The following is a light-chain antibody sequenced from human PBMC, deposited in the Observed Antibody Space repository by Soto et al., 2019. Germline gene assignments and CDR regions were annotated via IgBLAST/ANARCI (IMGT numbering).Light chain of an antibody. CDR2: DAS. J-gene: IGKJ3*01. V-gene: IGKV1-5*01. Sequence: DIQMTQSPSTLSASVGDRVTITCRASQSISSWLAWYQQKPGKAPKLLIFDASSLESGVPSRFSGSGSGTDFTLTISSLQPDDFATYYCQQYNSYSGTFGPGTKVAIK. CDR1: QSISSW. CDR3: QQYNSYSGT.